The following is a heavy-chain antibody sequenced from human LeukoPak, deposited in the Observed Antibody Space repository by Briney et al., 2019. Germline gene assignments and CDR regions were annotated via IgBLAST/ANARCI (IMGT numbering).Heavy chain of an antibody. D-gene: IGHD6-25*01. CDR1: GGSISSYY. CDR2: IYYSGST. CDR3: ARAGGNRYYFDY. J-gene: IGHJ4*02. V-gene: IGHV4-59*08. Sequence: SETLSLTRTVSGGSISSYYWSWIRQPPGKGLEWIGYIYYSGSTNYNPSLKSRVTISVDTSKNQFSLELSSVTAADTAVYYCARAGGNRYYFDYWGQGTLVTVSS.